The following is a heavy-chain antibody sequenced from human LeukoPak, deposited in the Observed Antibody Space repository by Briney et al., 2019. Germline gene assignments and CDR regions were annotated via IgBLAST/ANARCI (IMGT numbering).Heavy chain of an antibody. CDR3: ARAGYSYGTGYYFDY. CDR2: IYYTGVT. CDR1: GGSISSYY. Sequence: SETLSLTCTVSGGSISSYYWSWIRLPPGKGLEWIGYIYYTGVTYYNPSLKSRVTISLDTSKNQFSLKLSSVTAADAAVYYCARAGYSYGTGYYFDYWGQGALVTVSS. V-gene: IGHV4-59*01. D-gene: IGHD5-18*01. J-gene: IGHJ4*02.